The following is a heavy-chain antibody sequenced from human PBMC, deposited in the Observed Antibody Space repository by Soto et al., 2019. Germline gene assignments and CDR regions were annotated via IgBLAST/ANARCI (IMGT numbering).Heavy chain of an antibody. CDR2: ISAYNGNT. J-gene: IGHJ5*02. CDR1: GYTFTSYG. Sequence: QVQLVQSGAEVKKPGASVKVSCKASGYTFTSYGISWVRQAPGQGLEWMGWISAYNGNTNYAQKLQGRVTMTTDTSTSTAYMELRSLRSDDTAVYYCARDPRVYCSGGSCYSGKPSWFDPWGQGTLVTVSS. V-gene: IGHV1-18*01. D-gene: IGHD2-15*01. CDR3: ARDPRVYCSGGSCYSGKPSWFDP.